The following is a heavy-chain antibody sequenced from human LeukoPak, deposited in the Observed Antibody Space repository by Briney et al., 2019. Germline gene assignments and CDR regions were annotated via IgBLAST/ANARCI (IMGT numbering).Heavy chain of an antibody. CDR1: GFTFGDYG. J-gene: IGHJ5*02. CDR3: ARGGIFGALIRFDP. V-gene: IGHV3-20*04. CDR2: INRNGGT. D-gene: IGHD3-3*01. Sequence: GGSLRLSCAASGFTFGDYGMSWVRRAPGKGLEWVSGINRNGGTGYEDYVKGRFTISRDIDKKSLYLQMNRMSAEDAASYYCARGGIFGALIRFDPWGQETLVTVSP.